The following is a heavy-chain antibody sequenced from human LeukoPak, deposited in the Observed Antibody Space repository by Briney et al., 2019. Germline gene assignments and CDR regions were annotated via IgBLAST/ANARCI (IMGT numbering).Heavy chain of an antibody. J-gene: IGHJ4*02. CDR1: GFTFSSYE. D-gene: IGHD3-9*01. CDR2: ISSSGSTI. CDR3: VIGEVDIVTGDY. V-gene: IGHV3-48*03. Sequence: GGSLRLSCAASGFTFSSYEMNWVRQAPGKGLEWVSYISSSGSTIYYADSVKGRFTISRDNAKNSLYLQMNSLRAEDTAVYYCVIGEVDIVTGDYWGQGTLVTVSS.